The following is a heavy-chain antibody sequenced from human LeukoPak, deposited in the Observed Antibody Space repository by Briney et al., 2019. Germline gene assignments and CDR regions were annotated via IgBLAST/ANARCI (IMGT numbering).Heavy chain of an antibody. J-gene: IGHJ4*02. D-gene: IGHD6-19*01. CDR2: ISYDGGNK. CDR1: GFTFSSYA. CDR3: AKEGAVAAHPFDY. V-gene: IGHV3-30*04. Sequence: GGSLRLSCAASGFTFSSYAMHWVRQAPGKGLEWVAVISYDGGNKYYADSVKGRFTISRDNSKNTLYLQMNSLRAEDTAVYYCAKEGAVAAHPFDYWGQGTLVTVSS.